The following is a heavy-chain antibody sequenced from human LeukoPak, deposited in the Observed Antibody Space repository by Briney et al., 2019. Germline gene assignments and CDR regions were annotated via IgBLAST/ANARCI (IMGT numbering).Heavy chain of an antibody. CDR2: IYNSGGT. V-gene: IGHV4-4*07. Sequence: KPSETLSLTYTVSGGSIRSSHWSWIRQPAGKGLEWIAIIYNSGGTNYNPSLKSRVTISRDTSKNQFSLTLTSVTAADTAVYYCASDLTVPPYNWFDPWGQGTLVTVSS. CDR1: GGSIRSSH. D-gene: IGHD7-27*01. J-gene: IGHJ5*02. CDR3: ASDLTVPPYNWFDP.